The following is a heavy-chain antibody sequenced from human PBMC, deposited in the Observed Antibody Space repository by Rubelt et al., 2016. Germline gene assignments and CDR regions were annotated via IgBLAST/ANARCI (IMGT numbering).Heavy chain of an antibody. J-gene: IGHJ5*02. CDR3: ARDIRGKTNWFDP. CDR1: GFTFSSYA. Sequence: PVRSLRLSCAASGFTFSSYAMHWVRQAPGKGLEWVAVISYDGSNKYYADSVKGRFTVSRDDSKNTLYLQMNSLRAEDTAIYYCARDIRGKTNWFDPWGQGTLVTVSS. CDR2: ISYDGSNK. D-gene: IGHD1/OR15-1a*01. V-gene: IGHV3-30*04.